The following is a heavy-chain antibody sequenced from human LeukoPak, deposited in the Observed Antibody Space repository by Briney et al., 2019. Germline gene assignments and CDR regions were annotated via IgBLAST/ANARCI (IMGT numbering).Heavy chain of an antibody. CDR3: ARDGHLWRALRYFDY. J-gene: IGHJ4*02. Sequence: GGSLRLSCAASGFTFSSYGMHWVRQAPGKGLEWVAVIWYDGSNKYYADSVKGRFTISRDNSKNTLYLQMNSLRAEDTAVYYCARDGHLWRALRYFDYWGQGTLVTVSS. CDR1: GFTFSSYG. V-gene: IGHV3-33*01. D-gene: IGHD3-10*01. CDR2: IWYDGSNK.